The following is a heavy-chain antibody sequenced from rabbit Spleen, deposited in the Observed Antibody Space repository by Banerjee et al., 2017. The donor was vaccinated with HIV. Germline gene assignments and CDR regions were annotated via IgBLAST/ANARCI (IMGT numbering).Heavy chain of an antibody. V-gene: IGHV1S40*01. Sequence: QSLEESGGGLVKPGASLTLTCKASGLDFSGDSYDSYMCWVRQAPGKGLEWIACIDIGSSGFTYFASWAKGRFTISKTSSTTVTLQMTSLTAADTATYFCARDTSTSGDYGPWYFDLWGPGTLVTVS. CDR3: ARDTSTSGDYGPWYFDL. D-gene: IGHD1-1*01. J-gene: IGHJ4*01. CDR2: IDIGSSGFT. CDR1: GLDFSGDSY.